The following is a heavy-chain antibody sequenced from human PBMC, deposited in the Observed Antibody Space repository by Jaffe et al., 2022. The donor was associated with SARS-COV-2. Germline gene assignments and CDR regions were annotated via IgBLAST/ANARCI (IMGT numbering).Heavy chain of an antibody. Sequence: QVTLKESGPVLVKPTETLTLTCTVSGFSLSNARMGVSWIRQPPGKALEWLAHIFSNDEKSYSTSLKSRLTISKDTSKSQVVLTMTNMDPVDTATYYCARIDYGDYGGNWFDPWGQGTLVTVSS. CDR2: IFSNDEK. V-gene: IGHV2-26*01. CDR3: ARIDYGDYGGNWFDP. CDR1: GFSLSNARMG. D-gene: IGHD4-17*01. J-gene: IGHJ5*02.